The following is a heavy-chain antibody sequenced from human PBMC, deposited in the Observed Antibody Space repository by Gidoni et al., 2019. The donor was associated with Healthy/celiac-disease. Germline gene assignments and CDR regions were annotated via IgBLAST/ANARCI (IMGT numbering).Heavy chain of an antibody. D-gene: IGHD2-2*01. CDR2: IYYSGRT. CDR1: GGSISRSGYY. CDR3: ARHSPAAYYYYGMDV. Sequence: QLQLHESGPGLVKPSETLSLTCTVSGGSISRSGYYWGWIRQPPGKGMEWIGSIYYSGRTYYNPSLKSRVTISVDTSKNQFSLKLSSVTAADTAVYYCARHSPAAYYYYGMDVWGQGTTVTVSS. J-gene: IGHJ6*02. V-gene: IGHV4-39*01.